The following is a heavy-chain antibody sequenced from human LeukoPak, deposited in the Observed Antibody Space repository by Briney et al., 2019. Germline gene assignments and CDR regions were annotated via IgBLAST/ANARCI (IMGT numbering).Heavy chain of an antibody. J-gene: IGHJ6*02. V-gene: IGHV3-23*01. CDR3: AKGDTGYCSGGSCYSSVHYGMDV. CDR1: GFTFSSYA. Sequence: PGGSLRLSCAASGFTFSSYAMSWVRQAPGKGQEWVSAISGSGGSTYYADSVKGRFTISRDNSKNTLYLQMNSLRAEDTAVYYCAKGDTGYCSGGSCYSSVHYGMDVWGQGTTVTVSS. CDR2: ISGSGGST. D-gene: IGHD2-15*01.